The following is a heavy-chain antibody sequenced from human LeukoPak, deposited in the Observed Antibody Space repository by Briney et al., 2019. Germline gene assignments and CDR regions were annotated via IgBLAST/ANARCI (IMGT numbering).Heavy chain of an antibody. CDR3: AKLDYGDYVFDY. CDR2: IYHSGST. D-gene: IGHD4-17*01. V-gene: IGHV4-4*02. Sequence: SETLSLTCAVSGGSISSTNWWSWVRQPPGKGLEWIGEIYHSGSTNYNPSLKSRVTISVDKSKNQFSLKLSSVTAADTAVYYCAKLDYGDYVFDYWGQGTLVTVSS. CDR1: GGSISSTNW. J-gene: IGHJ4*02.